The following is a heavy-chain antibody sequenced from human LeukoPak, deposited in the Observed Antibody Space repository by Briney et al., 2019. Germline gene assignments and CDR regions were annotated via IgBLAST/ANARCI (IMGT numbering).Heavy chain of an antibody. CDR1: GGSISSGDYY. CDR2: IYYSGST. CDR3: ARAPYYDFWSGYLYYFDY. J-gene: IGHJ4*02. D-gene: IGHD3-3*01. Sequence: SQTLSLTCTVSGGSISSGDYYWSWIRQPPGKGLEWVRYIYYSGSTYYNPSLQSRVTISVDTSKNQFSLKLSSVTAADTAVYYCARAPYYDFWSGYLYYFDYWGQGTLVTVSS. V-gene: IGHV4-30-4*08.